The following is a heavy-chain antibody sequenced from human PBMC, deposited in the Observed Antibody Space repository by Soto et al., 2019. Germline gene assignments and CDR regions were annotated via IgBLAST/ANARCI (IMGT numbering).Heavy chain of an antibody. Sequence: SETLSLTCAVSGGSISSGGYSWSWIRQPPGKGLEWIGYIYHSGSTYYNPSLKSRVTISVDRSKNQFSLKLSSVTAADTAVYYCARARGTVTSHNWFDPWGQGTLVTVSS. J-gene: IGHJ5*02. CDR2: IYHSGST. CDR3: ARARGTVTSHNWFDP. D-gene: IGHD4-17*01. CDR1: GGSISSGGYS. V-gene: IGHV4-30-2*01.